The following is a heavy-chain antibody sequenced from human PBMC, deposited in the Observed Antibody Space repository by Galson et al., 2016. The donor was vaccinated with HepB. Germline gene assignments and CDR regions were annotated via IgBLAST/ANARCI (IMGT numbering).Heavy chain of an antibody. CDR3: AKDPYYYDSSGQSFFDY. CDR1: GFTFSSYA. Sequence: SLRLSCAASGFTFSSYAMSWVRQAPGKGLEWVSVISGSGGSTYYADSVKGRFTISRDNSKNTLYLQMNSLGAEDTAVYYCAKDPYYYDSSGQSFFDYWGQGTQVTVSS. V-gene: IGHV3-23*01. CDR2: ISGSGGST. D-gene: IGHD3-22*01. J-gene: IGHJ4*02.